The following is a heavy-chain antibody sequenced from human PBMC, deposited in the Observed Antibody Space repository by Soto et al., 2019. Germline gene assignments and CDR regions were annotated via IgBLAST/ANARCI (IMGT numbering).Heavy chain of an antibody. V-gene: IGHV1-18*04. Sequence: QVQLVQSGAEVKKPGASVKVSCKASGYTFTSYGITWVRQAPGQGLEWMGWISAYNGNTKYAQKLQGRVTVTTDTSTSTAYMELRRLRSDDTAVYYCARVAIGYYSPSDYWGQGTLVTVSS. CDR2: ISAYNGNT. CDR1: GYTFTSYG. CDR3: ARVAIGYYSPSDY. D-gene: IGHD3-3*01. J-gene: IGHJ4*02.